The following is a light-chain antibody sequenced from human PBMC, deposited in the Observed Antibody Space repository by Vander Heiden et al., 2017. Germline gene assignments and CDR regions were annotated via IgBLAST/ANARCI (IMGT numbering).Light chain of an antibody. CDR2: WAS. CDR3: QQYYSTPYT. Sequence: DIVMTQSPDSLAVSLGERATINCKSSQSVLYSSNNKNYLAWYQQKPGQPPKLLIYWASTRESGVPDRFSGSGYGTDFTLTISSLQAEDAAVYYCQQYYSTPYTFGQGTKLEIK. J-gene: IGKJ2*01. CDR1: QSVLYSSNNKNY. V-gene: IGKV4-1*01.